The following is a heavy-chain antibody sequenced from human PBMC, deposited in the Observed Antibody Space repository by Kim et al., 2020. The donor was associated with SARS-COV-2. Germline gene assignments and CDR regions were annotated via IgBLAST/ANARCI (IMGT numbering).Heavy chain of an antibody. Sequence: ASVKVSCKASGYTFTGYYMHWVRQAPGQGLEWMGRINPNSGGTNYAQKFQGRVTMTRDTSISTAYMELRRLGSDDTAVYYCARDQESGTYDSSGYPTAGYWGQGTLVTVSS. CDR3: ARDQESGTYDSSGYPTAGY. V-gene: IGHV1-2*06. D-gene: IGHD3-22*01. J-gene: IGHJ4*02. CDR1: GYTFTGYY. CDR2: INPNSGGT.